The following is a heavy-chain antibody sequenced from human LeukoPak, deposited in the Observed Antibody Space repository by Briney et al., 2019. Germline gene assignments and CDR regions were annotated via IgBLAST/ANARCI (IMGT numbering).Heavy chain of an antibody. CDR2: IYYSGST. CDR3: ARDLRGYDSSGYYYYKGFDY. Sequence: DPSETLSLTCTVSGGSISSYYWSWIRQPPGKGLEWIGYIYYSGSTNYNPSLKSRVTISVDTSKNQFSLKLSSVTAADTAVYYCARDLRGYDSSGYYYYKGFDYWGQGTLVTVSS. D-gene: IGHD3-22*01. V-gene: IGHV4-59*01. J-gene: IGHJ4*02. CDR1: GGSISSYY.